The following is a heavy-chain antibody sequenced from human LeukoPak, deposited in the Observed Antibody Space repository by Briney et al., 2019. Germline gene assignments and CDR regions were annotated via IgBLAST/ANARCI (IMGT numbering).Heavy chain of an antibody. CDR3: ARWATSFDL. Sequence: GGSLRLSCAASGFTLGNYWMRWVRQAPGRGLEWVANIQHEGNEKYYVDSVTCRFTISRDNAKNSLDLQMNSLRAEDTAVYYCARWATSFDLWGRGTLVTVSS. D-gene: IGHD6-6*01. J-gene: IGHJ4*02. CDR2: IQHEGNEK. V-gene: IGHV3-7*01. CDR1: GFTLGNYW.